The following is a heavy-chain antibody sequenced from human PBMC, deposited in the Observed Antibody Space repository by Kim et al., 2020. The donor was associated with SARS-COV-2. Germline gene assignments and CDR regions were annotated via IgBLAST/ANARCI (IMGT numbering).Heavy chain of an antibody. J-gene: IGHJ4*02. D-gene: IGHD3-9*01. CDR3: ARGVYDILTGYCSGIDY. Sequence: SETLSLTCTVSGGSISSYYWSWIRQPPGKGLEWIGYIYYSGSTNYNPSLKSRVTISVDTSKNQFSLKLSSVTAADTAVYYCARGVYDILTGYCSGIDYWGQGTLVTVSS. CDR2: IYYSGST. CDR1: GGSISSYY. V-gene: IGHV4-59*01.